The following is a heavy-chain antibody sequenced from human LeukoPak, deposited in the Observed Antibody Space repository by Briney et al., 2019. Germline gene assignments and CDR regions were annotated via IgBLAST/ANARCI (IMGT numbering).Heavy chain of an antibody. CDR3: ARRGYSYNYFDY. CDR1: GFTFSGSA. V-gene: IGHV3-73*01. Sequence: GSLRLSCAASGFTFSGSAMHWVRQASGKGLEWVGRIRSKANSYATAYAASVKGRFTISRDDSKNTAYLQMNSLRAEDTAVYYCARRGYSYNYFDYWGQGTLVTVSS. J-gene: IGHJ4*02. D-gene: IGHD5-18*01. CDR2: IRSKANSYAT.